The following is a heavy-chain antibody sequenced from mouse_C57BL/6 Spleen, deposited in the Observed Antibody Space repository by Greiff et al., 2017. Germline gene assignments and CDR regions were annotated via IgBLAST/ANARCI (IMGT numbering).Heavy chain of an antibody. J-gene: IGHJ2*01. CDR1: GYAFSSYW. V-gene: IGHV1-80*01. CDR3: ARGYYGSSYYFDY. D-gene: IGHD1-1*01. Sequence: VKLMASGAELVKPGASVKISCKASGYAFSSYWMNWVKQRTGKGLEWIGQIYPGDGDTNYNGKFKGKATLTADKSSSTAYMQLSSLTSEDSAVYFCARGYYGSSYYFDYWGQGTTLTVSS. CDR2: IYPGDGDT.